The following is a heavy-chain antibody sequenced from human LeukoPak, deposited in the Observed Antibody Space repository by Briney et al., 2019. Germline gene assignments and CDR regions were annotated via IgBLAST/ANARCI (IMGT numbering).Heavy chain of an antibody. CDR3: VKITSVTGGDC. Sequence: GGSLRLSCAASGFTFSSCAMSWVRQAPGKGLEWVSAISGSGGSTYYADSVKGRFTISRDNSKNTLYLQMSSLRAEDTALYYCVKITSVTGGDCWGQGTRLTVSS. CDR1: GFTFSSCA. D-gene: IGHD1-1*01. CDR2: ISGSGGST. V-gene: IGHV3-23*01. J-gene: IGHJ4*02.